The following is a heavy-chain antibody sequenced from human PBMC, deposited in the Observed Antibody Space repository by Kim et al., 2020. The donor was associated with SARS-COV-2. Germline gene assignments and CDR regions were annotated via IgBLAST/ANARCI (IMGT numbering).Heavy chain of an antibody. CDR3: ARGVMVRGKAFDI. V-gene: IGHV4-31*02. Sequence: YNPSLKSRVTISVDTSKNQFSLKLSSVTAADTAVYYCARGVMVRGKAFDIWGQGTMVTVSS. J-gene: IGHJ3*02. D-gene: IGHD3-10*01.